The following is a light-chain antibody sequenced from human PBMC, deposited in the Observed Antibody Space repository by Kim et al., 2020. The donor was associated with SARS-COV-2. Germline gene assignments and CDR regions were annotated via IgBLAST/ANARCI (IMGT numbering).Light chain of an antibody. CDR3: QSYDCSPSGPLFV. Sequence: NTTTLGRTANSGAAYGLHWYPQFPPTAPKPLIYGNNDRPARVPDRFTGSKAGTSATLAITGLQAEDAADYYCQSYDCSPSGPLFVFGAGTQLTVL. CDR2: GNN. J-gene: IGLJ1*01. V-gene: IGLV1-40*01. CDR1: TANSGAAYG.